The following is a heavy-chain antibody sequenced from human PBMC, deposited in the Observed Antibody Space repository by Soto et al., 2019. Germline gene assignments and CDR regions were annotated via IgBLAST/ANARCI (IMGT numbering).Heavy chain of an antibody. V-gene: IGHV3-48*01. J-gene: IGHJ4*02. CDR2: ISSDSKTI. D-gene: IGHD6-6*01. Sequence: VQLVESGGGLVHPGGSLRLSCAASGFTFSDYSMNWVRQAPGKGLEWVAYISSDSKTIFYADSVKGRFTISRDNAKNSLYLQMNNLRAEDTAVFYCARVGLPSRIAARRDFDFWGQGTLVTVSS. CDR3: ARVGLPSRIAARRDFDF. CDR1: GFTFSDYS.